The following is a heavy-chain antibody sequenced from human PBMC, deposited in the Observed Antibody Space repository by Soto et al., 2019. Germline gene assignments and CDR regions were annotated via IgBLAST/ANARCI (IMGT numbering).Heavy chain of an antibody. CDR3: FSDRGYGHASVPYS. V-gene: IGHV3-30*03. CDR2: ISYDGSLQ. J-gene: IGHJ4*02. Sequence: QAQLVESGGGVVQPGRSLRLSCAASGFAFRSYGMHWVRQAPGTGLEWVAVISYDGSLQHYADSVKGRFTISRDNSKNMVLLQISSLRAEDTAVYYCFSDRGYGHASVPYSWGQGTLFSVSS. D-gene: IGHD5-18*01. CDR1: GFAFRSYG.